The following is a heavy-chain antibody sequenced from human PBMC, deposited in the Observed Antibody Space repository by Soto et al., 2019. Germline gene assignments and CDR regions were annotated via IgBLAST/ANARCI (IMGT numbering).Heavy chain of an antibody. V-gene: IGHV3-53*02. CDR2: LYIGDSA. CDR3: VIGGQTPSHPLDS. CDR1: GPDVGYSF. Sequence: QLVETGGGFVQPGGSLTLSCEISGPDVGYSFLIWIRQGPGGGLEWVSALYIGDSAYYADSVKGRFTISRDKTKNTLYLQMGRLRDNDTAVYYCVIGGQTPSHPLDSWGQGTLVTVSS. J-gene: IGHJ5*01.